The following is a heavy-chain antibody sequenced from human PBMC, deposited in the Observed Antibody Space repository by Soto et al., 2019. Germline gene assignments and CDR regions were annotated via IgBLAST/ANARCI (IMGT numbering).Heavy chain of an antibody. CDR2: LSGSGTST. D-gene: IGHD6-19*01. J-gene: IGHJ4*02. Sequence: GGSLRLSCAASGFSFVNYAMNWVRQAPGKGLEWVSGLSGSGTSTYYADSVKGRFTISRDNSRDTLFLQMNSLTADDTAVYYCAKATTNGGWFNPFDSWGQGALVTVSS. V-gene: IGHV3-23*01. CDR1: GFSFVNYA. CDR3: AKATTNGGWFNPFDS.